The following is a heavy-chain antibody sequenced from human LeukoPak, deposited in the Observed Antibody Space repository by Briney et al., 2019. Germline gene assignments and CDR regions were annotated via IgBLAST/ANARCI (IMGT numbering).Heavy chain of an antibody. V-gene: IGHV3-64*01. CDR2: ISSNGGST. Sequence: GGSLRHFCAASGFTFSSYPMHWVRQAPGKGLEYVSAISSNGGSTYYANSVKGRITISRDNSKNTLYLQMNSLRAEDTAVYYCAKSDRGDYYWGQGTLVTVSS. D-gene: IGHD3-10*01. CDR3: AKSDRGDYY. J-gene: IGHJ4*02. CDR1: GFTFSSYP.